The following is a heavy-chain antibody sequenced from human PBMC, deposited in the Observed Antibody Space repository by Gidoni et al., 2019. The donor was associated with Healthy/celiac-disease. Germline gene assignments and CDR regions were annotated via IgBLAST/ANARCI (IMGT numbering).Heavy chain of an antibody. CDR3: ARVGAGDSSGASDY. Sequence: EVQLVESGGGLVQPGGSLRLSCSASGFTFSGYSMNWFRQEPGKGLEWVSIISSSSSTIYYADPGKGRCTITRDNAKNSLYLQMNSLGDEDTAVYYCARVGAGDSSGASDYWGQGTLVTVSS. CDR1: GFTFSGYS. D-gene: IGHD3-22*01. CDR2: ISSSSSTI. V-gene: IGHV3-48*02. J-gene: IGHJ4*02.